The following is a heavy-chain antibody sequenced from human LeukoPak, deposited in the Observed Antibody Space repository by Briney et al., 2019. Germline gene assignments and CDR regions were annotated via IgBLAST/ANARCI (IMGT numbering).Heavy chain of an antibody. Sequence: SETLSLTYAVSGGSISSYYWSWIRQPPGKGLEWIGYIYYSGSTNYNPSLKSRVTISVDTSKNQFSLKLSSVTAADTAVYYCASEVITIFGVVSNAFDIWGQGTMVTVSS. CDR2: IYYSGST. J-gene: IGHJ3*02. D-gene: IGHD3-3*01. V-gene: IGHV4-59*08. CDR1: GGSISSYY. CDR3: ASEVITIFGVVSNAFDI.